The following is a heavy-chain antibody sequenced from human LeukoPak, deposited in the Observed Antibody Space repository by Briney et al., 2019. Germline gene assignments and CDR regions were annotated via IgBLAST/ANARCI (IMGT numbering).Heavy chain of an antibody. CDR2: ISGSGGST. CDR3: AKDSRSYFDY. CDR1: GFTFSSYG. J-gene: IGHJ4*02. Sequence: GGSLRLSYAASGFTFSSYGMSWVRQAPGKGLEWVSAISGSGGSTYYADSVKGRFTISRDNSKNTLYLQMNSLRAEDTAVYYCAKDSRSYFDYWGQGTLVTVSS. V-gene: IGHV3-23*01.